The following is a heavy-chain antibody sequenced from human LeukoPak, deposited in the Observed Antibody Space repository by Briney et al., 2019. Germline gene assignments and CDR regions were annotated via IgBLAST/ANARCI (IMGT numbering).Heavy chain of an antibody. V-gene: IGHV4-59*01. CDR3: ARGISGSHGVDAFDI. J-gene: IGHJ3*02. CDR1: GGSFSGYY. Sequence: SETLSLTCAVYGGSFSGYYWSWIRQPPGKGLEWIGYIYYSGSTNYNPSLKSRVTISVDTSKNQFSLKLSSVTAADTAVYYCARGISGSHGVDAFDIWGQGTMVTVSS. D-gene: IGHD1-26*01. CDR2: IYYSGST.